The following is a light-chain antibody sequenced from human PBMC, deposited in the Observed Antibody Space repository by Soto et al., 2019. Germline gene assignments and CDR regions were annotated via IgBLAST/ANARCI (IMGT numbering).Light chain of an antibody. CDR1: QSINNW. Sequence: DIQMTQSPSTLSASVGDRVTITCRASQSINNWLAWYQQKPGKAPNLLIYVASSLVSGVPSRFSGSGSGTEFTLTISSLQPDDLATYHCQQYDSYSPTFGQGTKADIK. V-gene: IGKV1-5*01. CDR3: QQYDSYSPT. CDR2: VAS. J-gene: IGKJ1*01.